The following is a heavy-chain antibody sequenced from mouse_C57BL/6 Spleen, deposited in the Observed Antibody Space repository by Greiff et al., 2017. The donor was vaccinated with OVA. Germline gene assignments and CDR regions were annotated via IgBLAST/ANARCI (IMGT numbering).Heavy chain of an antibody. J-gene: IGHJ4*01. CDR2: ISYDGSN. CDR3: ARELGRGGYYAMDY. D-gene: IGHD4-1*01. V-gene: IGHV3-6*01. CDR1: GYSITSGYY. Sequence: ESGPGLVKPSQSLSLTCSVTGYSITSGYYWNWIRQFPGNKLEWMGYISYDGSNNYNPSLKNRISITRDTSKNQFFLKLNSVTTEDTATYYCARELGRGGYYAMDYWGQGTSVTVSS.